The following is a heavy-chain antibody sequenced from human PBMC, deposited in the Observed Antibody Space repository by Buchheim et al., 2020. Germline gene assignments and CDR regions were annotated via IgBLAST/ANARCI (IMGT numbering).Heavy chain of an antibody. D-gene: IGHD3-22*01. CDR3: AREVFDDSSGYENSRGWYFDL. V-gene: IGHV4-31*03. Sequence: QVQLQESGPGLVKPSQTLSLTCTVSGGSISSSSYYWTWIRQHPGKGLEWIGYIYYSGSTYSNPSLKSRLTISVDTSKNQFSLNLSSVTAADTAVYYCAREVFDDSSGYENSRGWYFDLWGRGTL. CDR2: IYYSGST. CDR1: GGSISSSSYY. J-gene: IGHJ2*01.